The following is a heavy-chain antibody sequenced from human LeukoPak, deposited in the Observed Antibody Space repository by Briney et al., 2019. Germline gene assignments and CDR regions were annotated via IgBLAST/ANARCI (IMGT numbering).Heavy chain of an antibody. D-gene: IGHD2-2*01. V-gene: IGHV4-34*01. J-gene: IGHJ5*02. CDR2: INHSGST. CDR3: ARELLGDIVVVPAGGGWFDP. Sequence: SETLSLTCAVYGGSFSGYYWSWIRQPPGKGLEWIGEINHSGSTNYNPSLKSRVTISVDTSKNQFSLKLSSVAAADTAVYYCARELLGDIVVVPAGGGWFDPWGQGTLVTVSS. CDR1: GGSFSGYY.